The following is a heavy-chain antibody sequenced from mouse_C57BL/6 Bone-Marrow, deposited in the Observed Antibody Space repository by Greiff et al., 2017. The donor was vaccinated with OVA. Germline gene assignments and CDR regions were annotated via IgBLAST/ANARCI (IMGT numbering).Heavy chain of an antibody. V-gene: IGHV1-20*01. Sequence: EVTLMESGPELVKPGDSVKISCKASGYSFTGYFMNWVMQSHGKSLEWIGRINPYNGDTFYNQKFKGKATLTVDKSSSTAHMELRSLTSEDSAVYYCARWAMVKKAWFAYWGQGTLVTVSA. J-gene: IGHJ3*01. CDR3: ARWAMVKKAWFAY. CDR2: INPYNGDT. CDR1: GYSFTGYF. D-gene: IGHD2-1*01.